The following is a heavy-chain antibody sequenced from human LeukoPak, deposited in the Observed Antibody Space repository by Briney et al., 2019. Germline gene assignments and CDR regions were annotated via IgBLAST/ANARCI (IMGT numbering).Heavy chain of an antibody. J-gene: IGHJ3*02. V-gene: IGHV4-34*01. D-gene: IGHD5-18*01. CDR2: INHSGST. CDR1: GGSFSGYY. Sequence: SETLSLTCAVYGGSFSGYYWSWIRQPPGKGLEWIGEINHSGSTNYNPSLKSRVTISVDTSKNQFSLKLSSVTAADTAVYYSARLMKGYSYGYGTDAFDIWGQGTMVTVSS. CDR3: ARLMKGYSYGYGTDAFDI.